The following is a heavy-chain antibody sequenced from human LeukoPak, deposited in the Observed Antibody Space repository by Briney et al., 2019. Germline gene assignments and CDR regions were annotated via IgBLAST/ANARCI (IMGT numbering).Heavy chain of an antibody. Sequence: SGGSLRLSCAASGFTFSSYSMNWVRQAPGKGLEWVSYISSSSSTIYYADSVKGRFTISRDNAKNSLYLQMNSLRAEDTAVYYCARVTMIVVVITYYFDYWGQGTLVTVSS. CDR3: ARVTMIVVVITYYFDY. V-gene: IGHV3-48*04. D-gene: IGHD3-22*01. CDR2: ISSSSSTI. CDR1: GFTFSSYS. J-gene: IGHJ4*02.